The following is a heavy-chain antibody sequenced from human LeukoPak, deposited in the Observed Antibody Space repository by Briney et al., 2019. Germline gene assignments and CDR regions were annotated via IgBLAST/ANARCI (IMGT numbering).Heavy chain of an antibody. D-gene: IGHD6-19*01. CDR1: GFTFSSYG. CDR3: AREQTQVRYSSGWSGIDY. CDR2: ISYDGSNK. J-gene: IGHJ4*02. V-gene: IGHV3-30*03. Sequence: GGSLRLSCAASGFTFSSYGMHWVRQAPGKGLEWVAVISYDGSNKYYADSVKGRFTISRDNSKNTLYLQMNSLRAEDTAVYYCAREQTQVRYSSGWSGIDYWGQGTLVTVSS.